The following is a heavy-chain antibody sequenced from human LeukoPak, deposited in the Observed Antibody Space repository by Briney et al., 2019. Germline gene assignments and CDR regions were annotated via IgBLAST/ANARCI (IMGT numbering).Heavy chain of an antibody. Sequence: SETLSLTCDVSGGSMNNSYWSWIRQPAGGGLEWMRRIYATGSTDYNPSLKSRMTMSIDTSKNQFSLKLTSVTAADTAVYFCARDKALDSDGSGFYYNRGPDCWGQGTLVIVSS. D-gene: IGHD3-22*01. CDR3: ARDKALDSDGSGFYYNRGPDC. V-gene: IGHV4-4*07. J-gene: IGHJ4*02. CDR1: GGSMNNSY. CDR2: IYATGST.